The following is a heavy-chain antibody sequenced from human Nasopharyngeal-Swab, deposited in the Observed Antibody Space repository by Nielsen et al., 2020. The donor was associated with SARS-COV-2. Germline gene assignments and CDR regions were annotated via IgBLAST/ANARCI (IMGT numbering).Heavy chain of an antibody. V-gene: IGHV4-34*01. D-gene: IGHD2-2*01. J-gene: IGHJ6*03. Sequence: SETLSLTCAVYGGSFSAYYWGWIRQPPGKGLEWIAEINHSGSTNYNPSLKSRVTLSVDTSMNQFSLELRSVTAADTAVYYCARGLSGIVPAPILGLGPYYYYYYMYVWGKGTTVTVSS. CDR3: ARGLSGIVPAPILGLGPYYYYYYMYV. CDR1: GGSFSAYY. CDR2: INHSGST.